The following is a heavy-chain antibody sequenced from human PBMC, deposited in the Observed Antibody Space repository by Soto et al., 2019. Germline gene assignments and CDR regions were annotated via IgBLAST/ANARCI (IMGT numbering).Heavy chain of an antibody. CDR2: ISGSGGST. Sequence: EVQLLESGGGLVQPGGSLRLSCAASGFTFSSYAMSWVRQAPGKGLEWVSAISGSGGSTYYADSVKGRFTISRDNSKNTLYLQMNSLRAEDTAVYYCAKGHSGFGGVIVGDFDYWGQGTLVTVSS. J-gene: IGHJ4*02. CDR3: AKGHSGFGGVIVGDFDY. D-gene: IGHD3-16*02. CDR1: GFTFSSYA. V-gene: IGHV3-23*01.